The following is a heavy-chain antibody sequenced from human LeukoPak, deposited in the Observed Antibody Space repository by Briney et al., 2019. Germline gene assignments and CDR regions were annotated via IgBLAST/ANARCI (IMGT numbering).Heavy chain of an antibody. J-gene: IGHJ4*02. CDR1: GGSVSSGSYY. Sequence: SETLSLTCTVSGGSVSSGSYYWSWIRQPPGKGLEWIGYIHYTGSTKYNPSLKSRLTISVDTSKNQFSLKLSSVTAADTAVYYCARESEHSYDYWGQGTLVTASS. D-gene: IGHD1-14*01. CDR3: ARESEHSYDY. V-gene: IGHV4-61*01. CDR2: IHYTGST.